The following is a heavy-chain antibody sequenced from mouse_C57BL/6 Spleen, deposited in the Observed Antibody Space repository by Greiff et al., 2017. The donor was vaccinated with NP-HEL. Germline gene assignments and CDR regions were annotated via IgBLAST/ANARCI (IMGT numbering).Heavy chain of an antibody. V-gene: IGHV1-80*01. CDR2: IYPGDGDT. J-gene: IGHJ2*01. Sequence: QVQLKQSGAELVKPGASVKISCKASGYAFSSYWMNWVKQRPGKGLEWIGQIYPGDGDTNYNGKFKGKATLTADKSSSTAYMQLSSLTSEDSAVYFCARQAGALYFDYWGQGTTLTVSS. D-gene: IGHD3-2*02. CDR3: ARQAGALYFDY. CDR1: GYAFSSYW.